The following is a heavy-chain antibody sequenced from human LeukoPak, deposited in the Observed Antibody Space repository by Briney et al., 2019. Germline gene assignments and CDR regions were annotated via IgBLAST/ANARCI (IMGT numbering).Heavy chain of an antibody. Sequence: SETLSLTCTVSGDSISSGDYYWSWIRQPPGKGLEWIGYIYYSGSTYYNPSLKSRVTISVDTSKNQFSLKLSSVTAADTAVYYCARSLGNTIFGVVINTNWFDPWGQGTLVTVSS. J-gene: IGHJ5*02. D-gene: IGHD3-3*01. CDR3: ARSLGNTIFGVVINTNWFDP. CDR2: IYYSGST. CDR1: GDSISSGDYY. V-gene: IGHV4-30-4*02.